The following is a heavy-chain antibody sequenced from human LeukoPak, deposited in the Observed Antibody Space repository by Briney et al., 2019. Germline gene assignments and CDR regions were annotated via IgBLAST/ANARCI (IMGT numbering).Heavy chain of an antibody. CDR3: ARLYSSGTSWFDP. Sequence: PSETLSLTCTVSGGSISSYYWSWIRQPPGRGLEWIGYIYTSGSTNYNPSLKSRVTISVDTSKNQFSLKLSSVTAADTAVYYCARLYSSGTSWFDPWGQGTLVTVSS. CDR1: GGSISSYY. D-gene: IGHD2-2*01. CDR2: IYTSGST. V-gene: IGHV4-4*09. J-gene: IGHJ5*02.